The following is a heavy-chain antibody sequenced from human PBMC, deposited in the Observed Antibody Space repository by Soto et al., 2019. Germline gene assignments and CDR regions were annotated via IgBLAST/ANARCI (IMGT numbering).Heavy chain of an antibody. Sequence: EESLKISCKASGYSFLNYWIGWVRQMPGKGLEWMGIIYPGDSDIRYSPSFQGQVTISADKSITTAYLQWSSLKASDTAMYYCVRKAGEYSGLAYFVDYWGQGTLVTVSS. CDR2: IYPGDSDI. CDR3: VRKAGEYSGLAYFVDY. D-gene: IGHD5-12*01. V-gene: IGHV5-51*01. J-gene: IGHJ4*02. CDR1: GYSFLNYW.